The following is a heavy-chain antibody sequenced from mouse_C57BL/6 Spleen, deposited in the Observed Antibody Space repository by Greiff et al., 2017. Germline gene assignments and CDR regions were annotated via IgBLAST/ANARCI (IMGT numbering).Heavy chain of an antibody. CDR2: IDPSDSYT. Sequence: VKLQQPGAELVKPGASVKLSCKASGYTFTSYWMQWVKQRPGQGLEWIGEIDPSDSYTNYNQKFKGKATLTVDTSSSTAYMQLSSLTSEDSAVYYCARYNGAGTFDYWGQGTTLTVSS. V-gene: IGHV1-50*01. J-gene: IGHJ2*01. D-gene: IGHD4-1*01. CDR3: ARYNGAGTFDY. CDR1: GYTFTSYW.